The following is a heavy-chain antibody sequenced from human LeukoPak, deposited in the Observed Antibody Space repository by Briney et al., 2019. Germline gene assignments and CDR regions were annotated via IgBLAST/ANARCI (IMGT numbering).Heavy chain of an antibody. V-gene: IGHV3-74*01. Sequence: GGSLRLSCAASGFIFSSYWMHWVRQHPGKEPVWVARVTGEGSSIYADSVKGRFTISRDNAKNRVSLQMNSLRVEDTGVYYCVRESSGYASWGQGTLVTVSS. CDR2: VTGEGSS. CDR3: VRESSGYAS. D-gene: IGHD3-22*01. J-gene: IGHJ5*02. CDR1: GFIFSSYW.